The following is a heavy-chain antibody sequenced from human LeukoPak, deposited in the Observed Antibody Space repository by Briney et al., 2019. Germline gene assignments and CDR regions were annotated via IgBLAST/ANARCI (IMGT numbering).Heavy chain of an antibody. D-gene: IGHD3-22*01. CDR3: ARKVPNDSSGYYYRGQFDP. CDR1: GYTFTGYY. CDR2: IIPIFGTA. V-gene: IGHV1-69*06. J-gene: IGHJ5*02. Sequence: PGASVKVSCKASGYTFTGYYMHWVRQAPGQGLEWMGGIIPIFGTANYAQKFQGRVTITADKSTSTAYMELSSLRSEDTAVYYCARKVPNDSSGYYYRGQFDPWGQGTLVTVSS.